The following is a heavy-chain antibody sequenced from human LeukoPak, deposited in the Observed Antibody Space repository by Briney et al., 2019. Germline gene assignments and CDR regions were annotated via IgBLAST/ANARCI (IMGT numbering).Heavy chain of an antibody. CDR2: ISNKGAGT. CDR3: ARVATMVRVPLDALDI. CDR1: GFTFSSYA. J-gene: IGHJ3*02. Sequence: GGSLRLSCSASGFTFSSYAMHWVRQAPGKGLEYVSAISNKGAGTYYADSVEGRFTISRDNSKNSLYLQMNSLRAEDTAVYYCARVATMVRVPLDALDIWGQGTMVSVSS. V-gene: IGHV3-64*04. D-gene: IGHD3-10*01.